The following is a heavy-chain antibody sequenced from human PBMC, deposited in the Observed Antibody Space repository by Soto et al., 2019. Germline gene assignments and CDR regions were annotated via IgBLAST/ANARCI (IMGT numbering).Heavy chain of an antibody. Sequence: SETLSLTCAVSGDSLSGTYWWSWVRQAPGGGLQWIGEISYSGTTHYDPSLMSRVTISMDKSRSEFSLTLISVTAADSASYYCARHILVTGTRGFDFWGQGILVTAPQ. J-gene: IGHJ4*02. CDR2: ISYSGTT. CDR3: ARHILVTGTRGFDF. D-gene: IGHD2-21*02. V-gene: IGHV4-4*02. CDR1: GDSLSGTYW.